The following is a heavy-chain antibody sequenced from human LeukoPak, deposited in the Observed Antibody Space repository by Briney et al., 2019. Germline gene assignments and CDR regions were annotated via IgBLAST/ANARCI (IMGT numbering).Heavy chain of an antibody. CDR3: ATLYCYSSSCYGGYFDC. V-gene: IGHV3-64*04. CDR2: ISPNGDST. Sequence: GGSLRLSCSASGFTFNNYALHWVRQPPGKGLEYFSGISPNGDSTYYADSVKGRFTISRDNSKNTLYLQVNSLRAEDTAIYFCATLYCYSSSCYGGYFDCWGQGTLVTVSS. CDR1: GFTFNNYA. D-gene: IGHD2-2*01. J-gene: IGHJ4*02.